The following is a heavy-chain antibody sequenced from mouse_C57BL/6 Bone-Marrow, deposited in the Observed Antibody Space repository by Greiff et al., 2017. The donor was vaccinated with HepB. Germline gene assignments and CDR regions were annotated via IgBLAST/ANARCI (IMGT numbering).Heavy chain of an antibody. D-gene: IGHD2-3*01. V-gene: IGHV5-12*01. CDR2: ISNGGGST. CDR1: GFTFSDYY. CDR3: ARHGGYYVYWYFDV. J-gene: IGHJ1*03. Sequence: EVNVVESGGGLVQPGGSLKLSCAASGFTFSDYYMYWVRQTPEKRLEWVAYISNGGGSTYYPDTVKGRFTISRDNAKNTLYLQMSRLKSEDTAMYYCARHGGYYVYWYFDVWGTGTTVTVSS.